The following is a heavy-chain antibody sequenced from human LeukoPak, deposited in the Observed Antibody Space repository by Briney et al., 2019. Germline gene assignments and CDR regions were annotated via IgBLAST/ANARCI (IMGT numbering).Heavy chain of an antibody. Sequence: GRSLRLSCAASGFSISSYSMHWVRQAPGKGLEWMVVISHDGTNKYYADSVKGRFTISRDNSQNTLYLQIISLRAEDTAVYYCARDQGYSYGYSFDYWGQGTLVTVSS. CDR2: ISHDGTNK. D-gene: IGHD5-18*01. J-gene: IGHJ4*02. V-gene: IGHV3-30*04. CDR1: GFSISSYS. CDR3: ARDQGYSYGYSFDY.